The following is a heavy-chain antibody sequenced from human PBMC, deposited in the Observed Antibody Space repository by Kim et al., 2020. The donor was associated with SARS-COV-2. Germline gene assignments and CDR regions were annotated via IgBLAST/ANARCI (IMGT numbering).Heavy chain of an antibody. D-gene: IGHD5-12*01. J-gene: IGHJ4*02. CDR3: VKGAWLDY. Sequence: DSTYYAEYGKGRLTVARDSARNTLYLQMNSLGSDDTAIYYCVKGAWLDYWGPGALVTVSS. V-gene: IGHV3-23*01. CDR2: DST.